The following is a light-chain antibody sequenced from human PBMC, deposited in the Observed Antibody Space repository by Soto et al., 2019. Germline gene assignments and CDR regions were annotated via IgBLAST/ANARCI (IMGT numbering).Light chain of an antibody. CDR1: QSVSTY. J-gene: IGKJ4*01. Sequence: EIVLTQSPATLSLSPGERATLSCGASQSVSTYLAWYQQKRGQAPSLLIYDASNRATGIPARFSGSGSGTDFTLTISSLEPEDFAVYHCQQRITWPLTFGGGTKVEIK. CDR3: QQRITWPLT. CDR2: DAS. V-gene: IGKV3-11*01.